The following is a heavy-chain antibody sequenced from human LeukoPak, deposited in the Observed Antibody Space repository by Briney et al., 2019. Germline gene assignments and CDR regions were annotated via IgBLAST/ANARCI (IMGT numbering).Heavy chain of an antibody. V-gene: IGHV4-59*11. CDR1: GGSISSLY. CDR2: IYNGGST. J-gene: IGHJ5*02. D-gene: IGHD1-26*01. CDR3: ARDGSGSYFNWFDP. Sequence: SETLSLTCTVSGGSISSLYWNWIRQPPGKGLEWIGHIYNGGSTNYNPSLKSRVTISVDTSKNQFSLKLSSVTAADTAVYYCARDGSGSYFNWFDPWGQGTLVTVSS.